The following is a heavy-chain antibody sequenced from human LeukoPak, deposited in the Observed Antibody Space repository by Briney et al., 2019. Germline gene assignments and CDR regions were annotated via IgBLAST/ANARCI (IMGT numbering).Heavy chain of an antibody. CDR3: ARETDTYIVATIASFDY. CDR2: ISASGQTI. Sequence: GGSLRLSCAASGFSFSTYEFHWVRHAPGKGLEWVSYISASGQTIYYADSVRGRFTISRDNAKNSLYLQMNSLRAEDTAVYYCARETDTYIVATIASFDYWGQGTLVTVSS. J-gene: IGHJ4*02. D-gene: IGHD5-12*01. CDR1: GFSFSTYE. V-gene: IGHV3-48*03.